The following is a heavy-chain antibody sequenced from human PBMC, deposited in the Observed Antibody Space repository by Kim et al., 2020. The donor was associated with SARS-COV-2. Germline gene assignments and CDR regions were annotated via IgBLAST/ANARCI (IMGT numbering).Heavy chain of an antibody. J-gene: IGHJ4*02. Sequence: TIFYADSVKGRFTVSRDNAKNSLHLQMNSLTAEDTAVYYCARGTAFYFEHWGQGALVTVSS. CDR3: ARGTAFYFEH. D-gene: IGHD2-8*02. V-gene: IGHV3-48*03. CDR2: TI.